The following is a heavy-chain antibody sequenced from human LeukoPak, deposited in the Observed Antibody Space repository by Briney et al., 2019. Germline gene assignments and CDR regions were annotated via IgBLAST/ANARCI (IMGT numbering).Heavy chain of an antibody. CDR3: AKRYCSSSSCSYFDC. CDR2: ISGGGTPT. V-gene: IGHV3-23*01. J-gene: IGHJ4*02. CDR1: GFTFSDYA. Sequence: GGSLRLSCVVSGFTFSDYAMSWVRQAPGKGLEWVSAISGGGTPTFYADSVKGRFITSRDNSKNTLYLQMNSLRAEDTAVYYCAKRYCSSSSCSYFDCWGQGTLVTVSS. D-gene: IGHD2-2*01.